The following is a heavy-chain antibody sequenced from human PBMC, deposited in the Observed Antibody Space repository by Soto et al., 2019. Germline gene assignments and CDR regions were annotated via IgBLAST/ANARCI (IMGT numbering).Heavy chain of an antibody. D-gene: IGHD3-22*01. CDR2: IWYDGSNK. CDR3: ARDKLGLYYDSSGYLDY. CDR1: GFTFSSYG. Sequence: GGSLRLSCAASGFTFSSYGMHWVRQAPGKGLEWVAVIWYDGSNKYYADSVKGRSTISRDNSKNTLYLQMNSLRAEDTAVYYCARDKLGLYYDSSGYLDYWGQGTLVTVSS. V-gene: IGHV3-33*01. J-gene: IGHJ4*02.